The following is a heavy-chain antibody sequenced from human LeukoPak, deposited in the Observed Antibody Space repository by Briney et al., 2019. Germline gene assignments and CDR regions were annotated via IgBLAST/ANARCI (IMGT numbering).Heavy chain of an antibody. CDR3: ASVDTAMATDY. CDR2: IIPIFGTA. CDR1: GGTFSSYA. J-gene: IGHJ4*02. D-gene: IGHD5-18*01. V-gene: IGHV1-69*13. Sequence: AASVTVSCKASGGTFSSYAISWVRQAPGQGLEWMGGIIPIFGTANYAQKFQGRVTITADESTSTAYMELSSLRSEDTAVYYCASVDTAMATDYGGQGTLVTVSS.